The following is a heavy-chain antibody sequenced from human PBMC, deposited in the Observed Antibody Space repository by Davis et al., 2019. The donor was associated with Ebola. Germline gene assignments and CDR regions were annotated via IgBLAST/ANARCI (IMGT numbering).Heavy chain of an antibody. Sequence: GESLKISCTASGFTFSNYWMRWVRQAPGKGLEWVANIKQDGSETYYADSVKGRFTISRDNSKKTLYLQMNSLIAEDTAVKYCAKNGLSFGVVKTHYGMDVWGKRTTVTVSS. D-gene: IGHD3-3*01. CDR1: GFTFSNYW. V-gene: IGHV3-7*03. CDR2: IKQDGSET. J-gene: IGHJ6*01. CDR3: AKNGLSFGVVKTHYGMDV.